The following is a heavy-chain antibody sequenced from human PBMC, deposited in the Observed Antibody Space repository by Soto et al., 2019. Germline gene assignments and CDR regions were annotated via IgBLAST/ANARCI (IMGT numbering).Heavy chain of an antibody. D-gene: IGHD2-15*01. Sequence: EMQLLESGGGLVQHGGSLRLSCAASGFTISSYAMSWVRQAPGKGLEWVSAISGSGGSTYYADSVKGRFTISRDNSKNTLYLQMNSLRAEDTAVYYCAKAYCSGGSCHHYYYYGMDVWGQGTTVTVSS. CDR1: GFTISSYA. V-gene: IGHV3-23*01. CDR2: ISGSGGST. CDR3: AKAYCSGGSCHHYYYYGMDV. J-gene: IGHJ6*02.